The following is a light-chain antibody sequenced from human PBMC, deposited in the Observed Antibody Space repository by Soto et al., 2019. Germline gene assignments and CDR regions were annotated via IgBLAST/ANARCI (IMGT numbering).Light chain of an antibody. CDR2: AAS. Sequence: AIRMTQSPSSLSASTGDRVTITCRASQDISGYLAWYQQKPGKAPSFLIYAASTLHSRVPSRFSGSGSGTHFTLSISYLRSEDFATYYCQQYYSYPFNFGQGTKLEIK. J-gene: IGKJ2*01. CDR1: QDISGY. CDR3: QQYYSYPFN. V-gene: IGKV1-8*01.